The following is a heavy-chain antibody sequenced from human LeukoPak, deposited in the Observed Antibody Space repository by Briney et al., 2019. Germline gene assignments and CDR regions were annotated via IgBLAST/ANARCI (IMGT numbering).Heavy chain of an antibody. Sequence: SETLSLTCAVYGGSLNGHYWSWIRQPPGKGLEWIGEGSESGGTKFNPSLKSRVTISADTSKNQFSLKLNSVTAADTAVYYCARDVGCSSTSCYTDYWGRGTLVTVSS. CDR1: GGSLNGHY. CDR2: GSESGGT. V-gene: IGHV4-34*01. D-gene: IGHD2-2*02. CDR3: ARDVGCSSTSCYTDY. J-gene: IGHJ4*02.